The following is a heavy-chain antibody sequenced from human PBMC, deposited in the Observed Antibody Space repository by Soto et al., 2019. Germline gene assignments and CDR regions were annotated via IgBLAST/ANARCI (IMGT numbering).Heavy chain of an antibody. Sequence: SETLSLTCTVSGGSISSNSYYWGWIRQPPGKGLEWIGYIYYSGSTNYNPSLKSRVTISVDTSKNQFSLKLSSVTAADTAVYYCASGSWGITIVRGVIRANYYYYYGMDVWGRGTTVTVSS. V-gene: IGHV4-61*05. CDR3: ASGSWGITIVRGVIRANYYYYYGMDV. D-gene: IGHD3-10*01. CDR2: IYYSGST. CDR1: GGSISSNSYY. J-gene: IGHJ6*02.